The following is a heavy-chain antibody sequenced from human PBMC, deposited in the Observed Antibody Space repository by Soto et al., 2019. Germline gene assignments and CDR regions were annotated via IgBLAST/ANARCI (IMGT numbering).Heavy chain of an antibody. D-gene: IGHD6-13*01. Sequence: QVQLVQSGAEVKKPGASVKLSCKSSEYTFTYYYIHWVRQAPGQGLEWMGLINPSGGSTSYAQKFQGRVTMSRYTSTSKVYMELRSLRSEDTAVYYCATAAYSTSSYDFWGQGTLVSVSS. CDR1: EYTFTYYY. J-gene: IGHJ4*02. CDR3: ATAAYSTSSYDF. CDR2: INPSGGST. V-gene: IGHV1-46*01.